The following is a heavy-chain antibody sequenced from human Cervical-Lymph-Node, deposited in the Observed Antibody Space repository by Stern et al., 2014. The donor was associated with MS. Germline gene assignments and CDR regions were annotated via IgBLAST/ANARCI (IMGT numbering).Heavy chain of an antibody. J-gene: IGHJ5*02. CDR1: GFTVSSNY. D-gene: IGHD4-17*01. V-gene: IGHV3-53*04. CDR3: ARDRHARYDYGDLRIA. CDR2: IYSGGST. Sequence: EDQLVESGGGLVQPGGSLRLSCAASGFTVSSNYMSWVRQAPGKGLEWVSVIYSGGSTYYADSVKGRFTISRHNSKNTLYLQMNSLRAEDTAVYYCARDRHARYDYGDLRIAWGQGTLFTVSS.